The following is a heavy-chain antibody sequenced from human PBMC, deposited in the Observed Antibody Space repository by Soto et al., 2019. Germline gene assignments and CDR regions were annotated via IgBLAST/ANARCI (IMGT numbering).Heavy chain of an antibody. J-gene: IGHJ4*02. CDR2: INHSGST. CDR3: ARARPVDY. V-gene: IGHV4-34*01. Sequence: QVQLQQWGAGLLKPSETLSLTCAVYGGSFSGYYWSWIRQPPGKGLEWIGEINHSGSTNYNPSLKRRVTISVDTSKNQFSLKLSSVTAADTAVYYCARARPVDYWGQGTLVTVSS. CDR1: GGSFSGYY.